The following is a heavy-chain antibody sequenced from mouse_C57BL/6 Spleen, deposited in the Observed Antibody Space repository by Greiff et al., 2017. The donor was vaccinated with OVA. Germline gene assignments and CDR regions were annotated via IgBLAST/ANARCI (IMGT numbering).Heavy chain of an antibody. V-gene: IGHV2-2*01. CDR2: IWSGGST. CDR1: GFSLTSYG. CDR3: ARNWGTTVVALYAMDY. D-gene: IGHD1-1*01. Sequence: QVQLKQSGPGLVQPSQSLSITCTVSGFSLTSYGVHWVRQSPGKGLEWLGVIWSGGSTDYNAAFISRLSISKDNSKSQVFIKMNSLQADDTAIYYCARNWGTTVVALYAMDYWGQGTSVTVSS. J-gene: IGHJ4*01.